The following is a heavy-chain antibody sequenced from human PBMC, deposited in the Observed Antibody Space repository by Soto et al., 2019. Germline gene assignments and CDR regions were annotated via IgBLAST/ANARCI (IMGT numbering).Heavy chain of an antibody. CDR1: GGSISSSSHY. J-gene: IGHJ4*02. D-gene: IGHD2-21*02. Sequence: SETLSLTCTVSGGSISSSSHYWGWIRQPPGKGLEWIGSIYYSGSTYYNPSLKSRVTISVDTSKNQFSLKLSSVTAADTAVYYCASRAYCGGDCSNFDYWGQGTLVTVSS. CDR3: ASRAYCGGDCSNFDY. V-gene: IGHV4-39*01. CDR2: IYYSGST.